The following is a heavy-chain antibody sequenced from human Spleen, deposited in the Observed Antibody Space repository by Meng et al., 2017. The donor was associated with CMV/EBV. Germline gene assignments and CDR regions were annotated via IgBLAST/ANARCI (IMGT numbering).Heavy chain of an antibody. D-gene: IGHD3-22*01. CDR2: ISGDGSIT. J-gene: IGHJ4*02. Sequence: SGFSFSISWMHWVRQVPGKGLVWVSRISGDGSITGYADSVKGRFTISRDNAENTLYLQMNSLRAEDTAVYYCARDFRDSSGYYDFDLWGQGTLVTVSS. CDR3: ARDFRDSSGYYDFDL. CDR1: GFSFSISW. V-gene: IGHV3-74*01.